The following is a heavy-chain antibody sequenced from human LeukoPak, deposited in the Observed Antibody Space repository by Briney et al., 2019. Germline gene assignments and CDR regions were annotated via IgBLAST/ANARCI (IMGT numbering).Heavy chain of an antibody. CDR1: GGSISNSY. V-gene: IGHV4-59*01. CDR3: ARSILHSGGSCCWYYFDY. Sequence: SETLSLTCTVSGGSISNSYWSWIRQPPGKGPEWIGYIYYSGSTDYNPSLKSRVTMSVDTSKNQFSLKLSSVTTADTAVYYCARSILHSGGSCCWYYFDYWGQGTLVTVSS. D-gene: IGHD2-15*01. J-gene: IGHJ4*02. CDR2: IYYSGST.